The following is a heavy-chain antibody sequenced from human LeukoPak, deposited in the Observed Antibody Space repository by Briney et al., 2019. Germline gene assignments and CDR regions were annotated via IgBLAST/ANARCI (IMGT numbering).Heavy chain of an antibody. CDR3: ASYFVGNGGRGY. J-gene: IGHJ4*02. D-gene: IGHD3-10*02. V-gene: IGHV4-30-4*01. CDR1: GDSINSGNSH. Sequence: SQTLSLTCTVSGDSINSGNSHWPWIRQPPGKGLEWLGSVYDSWNNYYNPSLESRITMSVDTSKNQYSLELSSVIAADTAVYYCASYFVGNGGRGYWGQGALVTVSS. CDR2: VYDSWNN.